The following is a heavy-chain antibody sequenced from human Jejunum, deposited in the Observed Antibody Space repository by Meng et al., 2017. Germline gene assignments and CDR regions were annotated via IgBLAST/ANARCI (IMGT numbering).Heavy chain of an antibody. CDR1: GFTFRSYW. J-gene: IGHJ4*02. D-gene: IGHD1-14*01. Sequence: GQRGEAGGGLVQPGGSLRLSCAVSGFTFRSYWMHWVRQAPGKGLVWVSRINSDGSGTTYADSVKGRFTISRDNAKNTLYLQMNSLRVEDTAVYYCARDQDGAGPTVDYWGQGTLVTVSS. CDR2: INSDGSGT. V-gene: IGHV3-74*01. CDR3: ARDQDGAGPTVDY.